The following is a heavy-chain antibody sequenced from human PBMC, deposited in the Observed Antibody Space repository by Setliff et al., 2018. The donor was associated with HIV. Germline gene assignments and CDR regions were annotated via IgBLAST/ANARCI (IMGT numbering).Heavy chain of an antibody. CDR2: ISAYNGNT. V-gene: IGHV1-18*01. CDR1: GYTFTSYG. J-gene: IGHJ3*02. CDR3: ARDPPLAAAGGPDAFDI. Sequence: ASVKVSCKASGYTFTSYGISWVRQAPGQGLEWMGWISAYNGNTNYAQKLQGRVTMTTDTSTSTAYMELRSLRSDDTAVYYCARDPPLAAAGGPDAFDIWGQGTRVTVS. D-gene: IGHD6-13*01.